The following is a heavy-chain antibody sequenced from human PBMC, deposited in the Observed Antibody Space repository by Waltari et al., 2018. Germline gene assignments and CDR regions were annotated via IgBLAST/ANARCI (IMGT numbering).Heavy chain of an antibody. D-gene: IGHD4-17*01. CDR1: GFTFSNAW. CDR2: IKSKNDGGTT. CDR3: TTGGWTTAYYYMDV. V-gene: IGHV3-15*01. Sequence: EVQLVESGVGLVKPGVSLRLSCAASGFTFSNAWMTWVRQAPGKGLEWVGRIKSKNDGGTTDYAAPVKGRFTISRDDSKNTLYLQMNSLKTEDTAVYYCTTGGWTTAYYYMDVWGKGTTVTVSS. J-gene: IGHJ6*03.